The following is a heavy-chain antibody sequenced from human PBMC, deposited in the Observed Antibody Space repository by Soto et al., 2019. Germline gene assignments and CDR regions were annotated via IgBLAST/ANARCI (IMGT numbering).Heavy chain of an antibody. CDR1: GFTFSSYA. Sequence: EVQLLESGGGLVQPGGSLRLSCAASGFTFSSYAMSLVLQAPGKGLEWVSAISGSGGSTYYADSVKGRFTISRDNSKNTLYLQMNSLRAEDTAVYYCANVQSKKYQLIWDVYWGQGTLVTVSS. V-gene: IGHV3-23*01. D-gene: IGHD2-2*01. CDR3: ANVQSKKYQLIWDVY. J-gene: IGHJ4*02. CDR2: ISGSGGST.